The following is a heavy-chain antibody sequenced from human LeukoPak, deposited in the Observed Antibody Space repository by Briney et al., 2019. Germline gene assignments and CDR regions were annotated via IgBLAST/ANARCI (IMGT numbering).Heavy chain of an antibody. V-gene: IGHV3-48*03. J-gene: IGHJ6*02. Sequence: GGPLRLSCAASGFTFSSYEMNWVRQAPGKGLEWVSYISSSGSTIYYADSVKGRFTISRDNAKNSLYLQMNSLRAEDTAVYYCAREGSFYAYGMDVWGQGTTVTVSS. D-gene: IGHD3-16*01. CDR1: GFTFSSYE. CDR2: ISSSGSTI. CDR3: AREGSFYAYGMDV.